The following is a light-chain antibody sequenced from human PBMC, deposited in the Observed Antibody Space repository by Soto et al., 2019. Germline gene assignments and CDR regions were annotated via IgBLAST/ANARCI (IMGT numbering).Light chain of an antibody. V-gene: IGKV3-15*01. CDR1: QSVSSN. Sequence: EIGMTQSPATLSVSPGERATLSCRASQSVSSNLAWYQLKPGQAPMLLIYGASARATGIPARFSVSGSGTEFTLTNSSLQSEDCAVALCQHYNNWPLTFGPGTKVDIK. J-gene: IGKJ3*01. CDR3: QHYNNWPLT. CDR2: GAS.